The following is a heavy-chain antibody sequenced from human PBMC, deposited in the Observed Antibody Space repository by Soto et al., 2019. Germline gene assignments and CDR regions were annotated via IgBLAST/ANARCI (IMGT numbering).Heavy chain of an antibody. Sequence: EVQLLESGGGLIQPGGSLRLSCAASGFTFSTYAMSWVRQAPGKGLEWVAAVSNSAANTYFADSVRGRFTISRDNSKNTLYLQMNGLRAEDTAIYYCAKVGGYHYWYIDVWGRGPLVTVSS. D-gene: IGHD5-12*01. CDR3: AKVGGYHYWYIDV. CDR2: VSNSAANT. CDR1: GFTFSTYA. V-gene: IGHV3-23*01. J-gene: IGHJ2*01.